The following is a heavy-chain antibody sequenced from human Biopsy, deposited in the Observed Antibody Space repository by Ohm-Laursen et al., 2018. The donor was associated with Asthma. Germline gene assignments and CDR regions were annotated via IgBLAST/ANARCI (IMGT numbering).Heavy chain of an antibody. CDR3: ARTYYDFLTGHVNDAFDI. V-gene: IGHV1-69*01. J-gene: IGHJ3*02. CDR2: INSVFGTT. Sequence: SSVKVSCKPLGGTFNTYVIGWVRQAPGQGLEWMGGINSVFGTTTYPQKFQDRVTITADDSTSTVYMELSSLRSEDTAVYYCARTYYDFLTGHVNDAFDIWGQGTMVTVSS. D-gene: IGHD3-9*01. CDR1: GGTFNTYV.